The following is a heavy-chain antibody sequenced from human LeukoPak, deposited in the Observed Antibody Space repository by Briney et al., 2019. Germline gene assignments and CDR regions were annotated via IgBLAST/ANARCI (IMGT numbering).Heavy chain of an antibody. V-gene: IGHV3-33*01. Sequence: PGGSLRLSCAASGFTFSSYGMHWVRQAPGKGLEWVAVIWYDGSNKYYADSVKGRFTISRDNSENTLYLQMNSLRAEDTAVYYCARGYLELRDWGQGTLVTVSS. CDR3: ARGYLELRD. CDR1: GFTFSSYG. CDR2: IWYDGSNK. D-gene: IGHD1-7*01. J-gene: IGHJ4*02.